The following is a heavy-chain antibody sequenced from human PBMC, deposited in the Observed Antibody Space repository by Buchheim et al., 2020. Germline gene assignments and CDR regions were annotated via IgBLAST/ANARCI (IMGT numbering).Heavy chain of an antibody. CDR2: ISYDGSNK. CDR3: ARETRGLDY. CDR1: GFTFSSYA. D-gene: IGHD4-11*01. V-gene: IGHV3-30-3*01. Sequence: QVQLVESGGGVVQPGRSLRLSCAASGFTFSSYAMHWVRQAPGKGLEWVAVISYDGSNKYYADSVKGRFTISRDNSKNTLYLQMNSLRAEDTAVYYCARETRGLDYWGQGTL. J-gene: IGHJ4*02.